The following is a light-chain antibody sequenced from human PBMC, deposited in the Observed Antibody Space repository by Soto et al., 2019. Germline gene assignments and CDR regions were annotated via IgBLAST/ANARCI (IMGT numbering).Light chain of an antibody. J-gene: IGLJ3*02. CDR1: SSDVGVDNY. CDR3: GAYTSSNTWV. V-gene: IGLV2-14*03. Sequence: QSVLTQPASVSGSPGQSITISCTGISSDVGVDNYVSWYQQHPGKAPKLMIYEVTNRPSGVSNRFSGSKSDSTASLTISGLQAGDEADYYCGAYTSSNTWVFGGGTKLTVL. CDR2: EVT.